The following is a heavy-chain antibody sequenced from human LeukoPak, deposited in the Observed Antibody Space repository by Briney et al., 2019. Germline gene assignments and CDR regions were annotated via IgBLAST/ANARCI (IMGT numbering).Heavy chain of an antibody. CDR2: ISSNGGST. CDR3: ATTVTTFFDY. CDR1: GFTFSSYA. D-gene: IGHD4-17*01. Sequence: GGSLRLSCAASGFTFSSYAMHWVRQAPGKGLEYVSAISSNGGSTYYANSVKGRFTISRDNSKNTLYLQMGSLRAEDMAVYYCATTVTTFFDYWGRGTLVTVSS. V-gene: IGHV3-64*01. J-gene: IGHJ4*02.